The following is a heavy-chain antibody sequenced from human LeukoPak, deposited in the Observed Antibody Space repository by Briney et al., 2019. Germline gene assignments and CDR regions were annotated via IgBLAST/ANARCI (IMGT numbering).Heavy chain of an antibody. D-gene: IGHD5-12*01. J-gene: IGHJ6*02. CDR2: ISYDGSNK. Sequence: GGSLGLSCAASGFTSSSYAMHWVRQAPGKGLEWVAVISYDGSNKYYADSVKGRFTISRDNSKNTLYLQMNSLRAEDTAVYYCARGLLVATIGDYYYGMDVWGQGTTVTVSS. CDR1: GFTSSSYA. V-gene: IGHV3-30-3*01. CDR3: ARGLLVATIGDYYYGMDV.